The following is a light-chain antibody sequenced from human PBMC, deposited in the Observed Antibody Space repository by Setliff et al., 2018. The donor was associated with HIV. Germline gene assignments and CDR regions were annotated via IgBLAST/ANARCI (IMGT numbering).Light chain of an antibody. J-gene: IGLJ1*01. CDR3: SSYTDTTTLYV. V-gene: IGLV2-14*03. CDR1: STY. CDR2: DVS. Sequence: QSALAQPASVSGSPGQSITISCTGTSTYVSWYQQYPGKAPKLIIYDVSDRPSGVSDRFSASKSGNTASLTISGLQAEDEADYLCSSYTDTTTLYVFGTGTKVTVL.